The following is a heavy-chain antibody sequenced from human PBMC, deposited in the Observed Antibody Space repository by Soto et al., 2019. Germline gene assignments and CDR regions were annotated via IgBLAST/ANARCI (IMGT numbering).Heavy chain of an antibody. CDR2: ISSSGSTI. CDR1: GFTFSDYY. Sequence: GGSLRLSCAASGFTFSDYYMSWIRQAPGKGLEWVSYISSSGSTIYYADSVKGRFTISRDNAKNSLYLQMNSLRAEDTAVYYCASDLYCSGGSCYGPSDAFDIWGQGTMVTVSS. J-gene: IGHJ3*02. V-gene: IGHV3-11*01. CDR3: ASDLYCSGGSCYGPSDAFDI. D-gene: IGHD2-15*01.